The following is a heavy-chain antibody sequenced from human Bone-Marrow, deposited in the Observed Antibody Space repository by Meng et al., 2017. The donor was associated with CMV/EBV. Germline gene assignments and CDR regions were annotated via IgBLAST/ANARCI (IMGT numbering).Heavy chain of an antibody. D-gene: IGHD3-22*01. CDR1: GFNFEDYT. V-gene: IGHV3-9*01. Sequence: SLKISCAASGFNFEDYTMHWVRQTPGKGLEWVSGITRNSGSIGYADSVKGRFTISRDNAKNSLYLQMNSLRTEDTAVYYCGSSGYYFSLDYWGQGTLVTVSS. CDR2: ITRNSGSI. CDR3: GSSGYYFSLDY. J-gene: IGHJ4*02.